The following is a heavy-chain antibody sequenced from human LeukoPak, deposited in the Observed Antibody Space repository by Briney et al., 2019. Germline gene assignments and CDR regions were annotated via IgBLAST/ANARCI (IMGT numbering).Heavy chain of an antibody. CDR1: GFTFSSYS. CDR3: AAASAFSSSWRS. D-gene: IGHD6-13*01. Sequence: KPGGSLRLSCAASGFTFSSYSMNWVRQAPGKGLEWVSSISSSSSYIYYADSVKGRFTISRDNAKKSLFLQMNSLRAEDTAVYYCAAASAFSSSWRSWGQGTVVTVSS. CDR2: ISSSSSYI. V-gene: IGHV3-21*01. J-gene: IGHJ5*02.